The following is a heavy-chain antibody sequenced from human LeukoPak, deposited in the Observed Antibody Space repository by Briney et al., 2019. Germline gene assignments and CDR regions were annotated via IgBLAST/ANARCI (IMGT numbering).Heavy chain of an antibody. D-gene: IGHD4-23*01. CDR3: ARPDYGGNRGAFDI. J-gene: IGHJ3*02. CDR2: ISAYNGKT. V-gene: IGHV1-18*01. Sequence: SGKVSCKASGYKFNTYGISWVRQAPGQGLEWMGWISAYNGKTDYAQKFQGRVTMTTDTSTSTAYVELRSLRSDDTAVYYCARPDYGGNRGAFDIWGQGTMVTVSS. CDR1: GYKFNTYG.